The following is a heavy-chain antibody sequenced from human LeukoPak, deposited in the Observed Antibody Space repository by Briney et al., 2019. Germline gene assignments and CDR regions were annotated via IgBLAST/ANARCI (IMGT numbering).Heavy chain of an antibody. J-gene: IGHJ6*02. Sequence: GGSLRLSRAASGFTFSSYGMHWVRQAPGKGLEWVAVISYDGSNKYYADSVKGRFTISRDNSKNTLYLQMNSLRAEDTAVYYCAKDLDVWGQGTTVTVSS. V-gene: IGHV3-30*18. CDR1: GFTFSSYG. CDR3: AKDLDV. CDR2: ISYDGSNK.